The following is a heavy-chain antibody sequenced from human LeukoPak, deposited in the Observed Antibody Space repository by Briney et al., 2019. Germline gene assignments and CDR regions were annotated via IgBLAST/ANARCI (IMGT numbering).Heavy chain of an antibody. CDR3: ARAVTGTSGQYDY. D-gene: IGHD6-19*01. V-gene: IGHV5-51*01. Sequence: GESLKISCKGSGYSFTTYWIGWVRQMPGKGLEWVGIVFPGDSDARYSPSFQGQVTISADKSISTAYLQWSSLKASDTGMYYCARAVTGTSGQYDYWGQGTLVTVSS. CDR1: GYSFTTYW. CDR2: VFPGDSDA. J-gene: IGHJ4*02.